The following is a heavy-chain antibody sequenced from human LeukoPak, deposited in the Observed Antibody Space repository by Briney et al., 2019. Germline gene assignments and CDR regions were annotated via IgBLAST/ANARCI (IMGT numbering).Heavy chain of an antibody. D-gene: IGHD1-26*01. Sequence: ASVKVSCKASGYTFTSYDINWVRQATGQGLEWMGWMNPNSGNTGYAQKFQGRVTMTRNTSISTAYMELSSLRSEDTAVYYCARVRHEVGAIDCWGQGTLVTVSS. CDR3: ARVRHEVGAIDC. J-gene: IGHJ4*02. CDR1: GYTFTSYD. V-gene: IGHV1-8*01. CDR2: MNPNSGNT.